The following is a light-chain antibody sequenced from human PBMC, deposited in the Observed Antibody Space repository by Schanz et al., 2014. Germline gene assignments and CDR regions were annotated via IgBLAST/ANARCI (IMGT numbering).Light chain of an antibody. CDR1: SSDVGAYNY. Sequence: QSALTQPASVSGAPGQSITISCTGTSSDVGAYNYVSWYQQHPGKAPKLMIYDVTYRPSGVSNRFSGSKSGNTASLTISGLLAEDEADYYCSSYRSSNTVVFGGGTKLT. CDR3: SSYRSSNTVV. J-gene: IGLJ2*01. V-gene: IGLV2-14*03. CDR2: DVT.